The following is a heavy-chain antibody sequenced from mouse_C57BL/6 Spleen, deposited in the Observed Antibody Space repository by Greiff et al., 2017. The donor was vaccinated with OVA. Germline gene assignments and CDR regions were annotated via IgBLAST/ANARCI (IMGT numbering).Heavy chain of an antibody. CDR3: ARDGYYPDV. Sequence: EVKLVESGGGLVKPGGSLKLSCAASRFTFSDYGMHWVRQAPEKGLEWVAYISSGSSTIYYADTVKGRFTISRDNAKNTLFLQMTSLRSEDTAMYYCARDGYYPDVWGTGTTVTVSS. D-gene: IGHD2-3*01. J-gene: IGHJ1*03. CDR1: RFTFSDYG. CDR2: ISSGSSTI. V-gene: IGHV5-17*01.